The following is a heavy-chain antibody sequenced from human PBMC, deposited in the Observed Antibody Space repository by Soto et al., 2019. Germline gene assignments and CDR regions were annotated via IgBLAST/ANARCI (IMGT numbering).Heavy chain of an antibody. Sequence: EVQLLESGGGLVQPGGSLRLSCAASGFTFSSYAMSWVRRAPGKGLEWVSAISGSGGSTYYADSVKGRFTISRDNSKNTLYLQMNSLRAEDTAVYYCAKVGIAAAGPYYYYGMDVWGQGTTVTVSS. CDR3: AKVGIAAAGPYYYYGMDV. V-gene: IGHV3-23*01. D-gene: IGHD6-13*01. CDR1: GFTFSSYA. J-gene: IGHJ6*02. CDR2: ISGSGGST.